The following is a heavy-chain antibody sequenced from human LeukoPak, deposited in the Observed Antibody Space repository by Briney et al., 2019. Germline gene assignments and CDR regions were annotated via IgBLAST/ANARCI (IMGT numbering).Heavy chain of an antibody. CDR2: ISSSSYI. D-gene: IGHD2-2*01. Sequence: KAGGSLRLSCAASGFTFSSYSMNWVRQAPGKGLEWVSSISSSSYIYYADSVKGRFTISRDNAKNSLYLQMNSLRAEDTAVYYCARSIVVVPGTFDYWGQGTLVTVSS. CDR3: ARSIVVVPGTFDY. J-gene: IGHJ4*02. CDR1: GFTFSSYS. V-gene: IGHV3-21*01.